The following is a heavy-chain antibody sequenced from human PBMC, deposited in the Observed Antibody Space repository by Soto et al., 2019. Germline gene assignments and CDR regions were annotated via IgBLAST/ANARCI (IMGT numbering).Heavy chain of an antibody. V-gene: IGHV1-69*04. J-gene: IGHJ6*02. CDR2: IIPILGIA. CDR3: ARDYYDILTGYYYYGMDV. CDR1: GGTFSSYT. D-gene: IGHD3-9*01. Sequence: SVKVSCKASGGTFSSYTISWVRQAPGQGLEWMGRIIPILGIANYAQKFQGRVTITADKSTSAAYMELSSLRSEDTAVYYCARDYYDILTGYYYYGMDVWGQGTMVTVSS.